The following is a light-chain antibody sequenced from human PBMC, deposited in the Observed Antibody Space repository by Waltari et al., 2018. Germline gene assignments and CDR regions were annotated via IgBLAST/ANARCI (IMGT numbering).Light chain of an antibody. CDR3: QQYGSSVS. CDR2: DAF. CDR1: RSVSANF. V-gene: IGKV3-20*01. J-gene: IGKJ4*01. Sequence: ESVLTQSPATLSFSLGETATISCRASRSVSANFLAWYQQKPGQAPRLLIHDAFRRATGVPDRFSGSGSETDFTLNINRLEPDDFAVYFCQQYGSSVSFGGGTKLEIK.